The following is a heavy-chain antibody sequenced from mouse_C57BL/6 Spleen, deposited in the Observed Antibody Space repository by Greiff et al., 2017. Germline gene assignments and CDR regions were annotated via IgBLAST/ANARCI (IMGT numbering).Heavy chain of an antibody. CDR1: GFTFSAYG. V-gene: IGHV5-17*01. Sequence: EVQVVESGGGLVKPGGSLKLSCAASGFTFSAYGMHWVRQAPEKGLEWVAYISSGSSTISYADTVKGQFTISKDNAKNTLFLQMTSLRSEDTAMYYCARNYYEHWGQGTTLTVSS. CDR2: ISSGSSTI. CDR3: ARNYYEH. D-gene: IGHD1-1*01. J-gene: IGHJ2*01.